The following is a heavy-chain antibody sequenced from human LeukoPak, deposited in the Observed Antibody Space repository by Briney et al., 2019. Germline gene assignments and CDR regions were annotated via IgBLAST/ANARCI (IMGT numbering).Heavy chain of an antibody. J-gene: IGHJ3*02. CDR3: AKDAKPYYYDSSGYYYAGAFDI. CDR1: GCTFSRYA. Sequence: GGSLRLSCAASGCTFSRYAMSWVRQAPGKGLEWVSAIWGCGGSTYDADSVKGRFTISRDNSKNTLHLQMNSLRAEDTAVYYCAKDAKPYYYDSSGYYYAGAFDIWGQGTMVTVSS. V-gene: IGHV3-23*01. D-gene: IGHD3-22*01. CDR2: IWGCGGST.